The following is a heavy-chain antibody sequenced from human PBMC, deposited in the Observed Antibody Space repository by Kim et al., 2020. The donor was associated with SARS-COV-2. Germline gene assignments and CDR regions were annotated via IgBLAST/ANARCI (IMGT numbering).Heavy chain of an antibody. CDR3: AKCGSYDPFDY. CDR2: INNGNGNT. D-gene: IGHD1-26*01. CDR1: GYTFTNYA. Sequence: ASVKVSCKASGYTFTNYATHWVRQAPGQRLEWMGWINNGNGNTKYSQKFQGRVTITRDTAASTVYMELSSLRSEDTAVYSCAKCGSYDPFDYWGQGTLVTVFS. J-gene: IGHJ4*02. V-gene: IGHV1-3*04.